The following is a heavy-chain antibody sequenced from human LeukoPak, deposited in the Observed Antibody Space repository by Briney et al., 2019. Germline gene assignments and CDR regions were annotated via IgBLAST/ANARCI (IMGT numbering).Heavy chain of an antibody. V-gene: IGHV3-23*01. D-gene: IGHD3-22*01. CDR1: GFTFSSYT. CDR3: ATDREGDPSAYYLV. CDR2: IDHTGDRT. Sequence: GGSLRLSCAASGFTFSSYTMAWVRQAPGKGLEWISDIDHTGDRTYYRDSVKGQFTISRDNSKNTLFLQMNSLRAEDSAVYYCATDREGDPSAYYLVGGQGTLITVSS. J-gene: IGHJ4*02.